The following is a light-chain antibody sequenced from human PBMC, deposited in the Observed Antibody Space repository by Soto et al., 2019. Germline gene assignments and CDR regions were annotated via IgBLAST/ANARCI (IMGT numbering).Light chain of an antibody. V-gene: IGKV1-5*03. CDR3: QQYNSYPLT. J-gene: IGKJ5*01. Sequence: DIQMTQSPSTLAASVGDRVTITCRASQSISSLLAWYQQKPGRAPTLLIYKASTLESGVPSRFSGSGSGTEFSLTISSLQPDHSATYYCQQYNSYPLTFGQGTLLEIK. CDR2: KAS. CDR1: QSISSL.